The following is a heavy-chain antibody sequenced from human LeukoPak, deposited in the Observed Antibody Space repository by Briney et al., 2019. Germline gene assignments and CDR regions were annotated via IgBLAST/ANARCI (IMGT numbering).Heavy chain of an antibody. V-gene: IGHV1-2*04. D-gene: IGHD5-12*01. J-gene: IGHJ6*02. Sequence: ASVKVSCKASGYTFTGYYMHWVRQAPGQGLEWMGWINPNSGGTNYAQKFQGWVTMTRDTSISTAYMELSRLRSDDTAVHYCARGKVATIAYYYYGMDVWGQGTTVTVSS. CDR3: ARGKVATIAYYYYGMDV. CDR1: GYTFTGYY. CDR2: INPNSGGT.